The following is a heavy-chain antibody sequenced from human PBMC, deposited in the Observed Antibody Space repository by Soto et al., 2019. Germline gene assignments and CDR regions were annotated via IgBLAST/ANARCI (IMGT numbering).Heavy chain of an antibody. V-gene: IGHV1-18*01. CDR1: GYTFTSYG. D-gene: IGHD6-19*01. J-gene: IGHJ4*02. CDR3: ARGVAVAGTVLFDS. CDR2: ISAYNGNT. Sequence: GASVKVSCKASGYTFTSYGISWVRQAPGQGLEWMGWISAYNGNTNYAQKLQGRVTLTTDTSTSTAYMELRSLRFDDTAVYYCARGVAVAGTVLFDSWGQGTLVTVSS.